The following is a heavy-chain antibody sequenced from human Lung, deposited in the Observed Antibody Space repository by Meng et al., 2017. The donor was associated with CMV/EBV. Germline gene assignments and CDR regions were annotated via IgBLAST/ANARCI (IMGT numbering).Heavy chain of an antibody. Sequence: SETLSLTCSVSGGSISSSSYYWGWIRQPPGKGLEWIGSLYQSGSTFYNPSLKSRVTISVDTSKNHFSLKLSSVTAADTAVYYCATPRAGYASGWSFDYWGQGAXVTVSS. CDR1: GGSISSSSYY. CDR2: LYQSGST. CDR3: ATPRAGYASGWSFDY. J-gene: IGHJ4*02. D-gene: IGHD6-19*01. V-gene: IGHV4-39*07.